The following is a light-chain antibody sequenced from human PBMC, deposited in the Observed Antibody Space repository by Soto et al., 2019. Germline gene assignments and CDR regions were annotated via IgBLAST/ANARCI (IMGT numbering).Light chain of an antibody. V-gene: IGKV1-5*01. CDR1: QTISSW. Sequence: DIQMTQSPSTLSGSVGDRVTITCRASQTISSWLAWYQQKPGKAPKLLIYDASSLESGVPSRFSGSGSGTEFTLTISSLQPDDFATYYCQQYYSYPRAFGQGTRLEIK. CDR3: QQYYSYPRA. CDR2: DAS. J-gene: IGKJ5*01.